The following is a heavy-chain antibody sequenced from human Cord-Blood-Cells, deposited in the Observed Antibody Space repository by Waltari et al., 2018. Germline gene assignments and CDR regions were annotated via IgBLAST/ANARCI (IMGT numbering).Heavy chain of an antibody. CDR2: ISYDGSNK. D-gene: IGHD3-9*01. V-gene: IGHV3-30*18. Sequence: QVQLVESGGGVVQPGRSLRLSCAASGFTFRSYGLHWVRQAPGKGLEWVAVISYDGSNKYYADSVKGRFTISGDNSKNTLYLQMNSLRAEDTAVYYCAKPYDILTGYYDYWGQGTLVTVSS. CDR3: AKPYDILTGYYDY. J-gene: IGHJ4*02. CDR1: GFTFRSYG.